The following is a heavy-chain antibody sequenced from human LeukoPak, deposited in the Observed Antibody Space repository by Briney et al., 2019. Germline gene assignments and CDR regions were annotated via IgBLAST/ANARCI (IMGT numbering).Heavy chain of an antibody. J-gene: IGHJ5*02. D-gene: IGHD3-10*01. Sequence: SQTLSLTCTVSGGSIISGGYYWSWIRQRPGQSLEWIGHIAESGTTYYTPSLKSRVTISVEPSKNQFSLRLGSVTAADTAVYFCARVDYYASGTYLNWFDPWGQGTHVTVSS. CDR3: ARVDYYASGTYLNWFDP. CDR1: GGSIISGGYY. CDR2: IAESGTT. V-gene: IGHV4-31*03.